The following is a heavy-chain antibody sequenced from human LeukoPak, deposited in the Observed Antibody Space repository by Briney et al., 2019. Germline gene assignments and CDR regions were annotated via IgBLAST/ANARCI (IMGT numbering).Heavy chain of an antibody. J-gene: IGHJ5*02. Sequence: SETLSLTCTVSGGSISSGDYYWSWIRQPPGKGLEWIGEINHSGSTNYNPSLKSRVTISVDTSKKQFSLKLSSVTAADTAVYYCARERFCSGGSCYRRSNWFDPWGQGTLVTVSS. CDR1: GGSISSGDYY. CDR2: INHSGST. CDR3: ARERFCSGGSCYRRSNWFDP. V-gene: IGHV4-39*07. D-gene: IGHD2-15*01.